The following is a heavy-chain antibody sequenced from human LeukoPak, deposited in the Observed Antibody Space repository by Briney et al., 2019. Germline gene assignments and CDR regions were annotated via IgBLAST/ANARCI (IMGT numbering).Heavy chain of an antibody. CDR1: GFTFGDYA. Sequence: GGSLRLSCTASGFTFGDYAMSWVRQAPGKGREGVGFIRSKGYGGTTEYAGSGKGRFTISRDDSKSIAYLQMNSLKTEDTAVYYCTRMVAASWFDPWGQGTLVTVSS. CDR3: TRMVAASWFDP. CDR2: IRSKGYGGTT. D-gene: IGHD2-15*01. J-gene: IGHJ5*02. V-gene: IGHV3-49*04.